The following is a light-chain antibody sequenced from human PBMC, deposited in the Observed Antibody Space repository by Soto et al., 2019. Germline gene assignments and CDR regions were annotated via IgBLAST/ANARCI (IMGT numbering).Light chain of an antibody. J-gene: IGKJ1*01. Sequence: IQMTQSPSSLSASVGDRVTITCRASQGIRNDLGWYQQKPGKAPKLLIYDGSTLESGVPSRFSGSGFGTEFTLTISSLQPDDFATYYCQQYNSYSWTFGQGTKVDIK. CDR1: QGIRND. CDR2: DGS. CDR3: QQYNSYSWT. V-gene: IGKV1-17*01.